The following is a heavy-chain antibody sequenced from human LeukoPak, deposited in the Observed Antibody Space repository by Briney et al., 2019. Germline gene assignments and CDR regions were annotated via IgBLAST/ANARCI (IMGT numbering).Heavy chain of an antibody. J-gene: IGHJ4*02. CDR3: AKDAAGPEY. Sequence: PGGSLRLSCAASGLTFSDYSMTWVRQPPGKGLFWVSGISAGGGSTYYADSVKGRFSISRDNSRNTLYLQMNSLRAEDTAVYYCAKDAAGPEYWGQGTLVTVSS. D-gene: IGHD6-13*01. V-gene: IGHV3-23*01. CDR2: ISAGGGST. CDR1: GLTFSDYS.